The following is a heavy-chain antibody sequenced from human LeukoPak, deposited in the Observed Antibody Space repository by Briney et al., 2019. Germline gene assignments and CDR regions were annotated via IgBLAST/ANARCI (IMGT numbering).Heavy chain of an antibody. D-gene: IGHD2-15*01. V-gene: IGHV4-34*01. CDR3: ARSYGGNADY. CDR1: GGSFSGYY. CDR2: INHSGST. J-gene: IGHJ4*02. Sequence: PETLSLTGAVYGGSFSGYYWSWIRQPPGKGLEWIGEINHSGSTNYNPSLKSRVTTSVDTSKNQFSLKLSSVTAADTAVYYCARSYGGNADYWGQGTLVTVSS.